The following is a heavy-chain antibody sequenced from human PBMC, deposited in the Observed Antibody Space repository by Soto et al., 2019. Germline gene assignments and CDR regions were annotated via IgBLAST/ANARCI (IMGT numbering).Heavy chain of an antibody. CDR3: ASDTSRGQCDF. Sequence: QVQLVQSGAEVKKPGASVKVSCKASGYTFTSYGISWVRQAPGRGLEWMGGINVYNGNTNYAQKLQGRVTMTTDTPTSTAYLDLRSVRCDATAVYFCASDTSRGQCDFWGQGTLVTVSS. V-gene: IGHV1-18*01. CDR1: GYTFTSYG. D-gene: IGHD6-19*01. CDR2: INVYNGNT. J-gene: IGHJ4*02.